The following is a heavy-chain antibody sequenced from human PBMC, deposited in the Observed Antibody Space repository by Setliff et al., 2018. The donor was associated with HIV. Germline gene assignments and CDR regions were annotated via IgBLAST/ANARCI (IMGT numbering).Heavy chain of an antibody. CDR2: IYYSGST. CDR3: ARLIPASVYFDY. CDR1: GGSIISGDHY. Sequence: PSETLSLTCTVSGGSIISGDHYWSWIRQPPGKGLEWIDYIYYSGSTSYNPSLKSRVTISADTSKNQFSLELGSVTAADTAVYYCARLIPASVYFDYWGQGTLVTVSS. D-gene: IGHD2-2*01. J-gene: IGHJ4*02. V-gene: IGHV4-30-4*08.